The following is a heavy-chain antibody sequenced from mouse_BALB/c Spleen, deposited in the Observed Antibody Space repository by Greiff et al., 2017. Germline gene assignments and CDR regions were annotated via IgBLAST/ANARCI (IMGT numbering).Heavy chain of an antibody. CDR2: ISYDGSN. D-gene: IGHD2-14*01. CDR3: ARGRYGYDDWFAY. V-gene: IGHV3-6*02. J-gene: IGHJ3*01. CDR1: GYSITSGYY. Sequence: DVQLQESGPGLVKPSQSLSLTCSVTGYSITSGYYWNWIRRFPGNKLEWMGYISYDGSNNYNPSLKNRISITRDTSKNQFFLKLNSVTTEDTATYYCARGRYGYDDWFAYWGQGTLVTVSA.